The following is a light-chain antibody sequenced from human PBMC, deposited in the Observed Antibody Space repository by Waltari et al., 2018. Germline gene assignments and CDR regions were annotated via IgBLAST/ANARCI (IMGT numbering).Light chain of an antibody. J-gene: IGKJ1*01. V-gene: IGKV3-20*01. Sequence: EIVLTQSPGTLSLSPGDRPTLSCRASQRVSSRYFAWYQQKPGQAPRLLIYGASSRATGIPDRFSGSGSGTDFTLTISRLEPEDFAVYYCQQYGSPPQTFGQGTKVEIK. CDR1: QRVSSRY. CDR3: QQYGSPPQT. CDR2: GAS.